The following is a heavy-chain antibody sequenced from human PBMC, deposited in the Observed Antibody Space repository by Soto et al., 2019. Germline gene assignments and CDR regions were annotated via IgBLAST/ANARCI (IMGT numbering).Heavy chain of an antibody. Sequence: PSETLSLTCAVYGGSFSGYYWSWIRQPPEKGLEWIGEINHSGGTNHNPSLKSRVTISLDTSKNQFSLKLTSVTAADTAVYYCELHFYDSSGYLRFEYWGQGTPVTVSS. D-gene: IGHD3-22*01. CDR1: GGSFSGYY. V-gene: IGHV4-34*01. CDR3: ELHFYDSSGYLRFEY. CDR2: INHSGGT. J-gene: IGHJ4*02.